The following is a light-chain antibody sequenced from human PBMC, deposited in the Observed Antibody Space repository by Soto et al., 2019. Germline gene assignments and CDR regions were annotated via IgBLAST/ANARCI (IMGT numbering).Light chain of an antibody. V-gene: IGLV2-23*03. Sequence: QSALTQPASVSGSPGQSITISCTGTSSDVGSYNLVSWYQQHPGKAPKLMIYEGSKRPSGVSNRFSGSKSGNTASLTISGLQAEDETDYYCCSYAASSTFVFGPGTKATV. CDR2: EGS. CDR3: CSYAASSTFV. J-gene: IGLJ1*01. CDR1: SSDVGSYNL.